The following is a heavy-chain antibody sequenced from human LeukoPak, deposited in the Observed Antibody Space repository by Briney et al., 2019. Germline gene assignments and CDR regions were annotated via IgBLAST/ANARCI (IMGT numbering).Heavy chain of an antibody. V-gene: IGHV3-11*04. J-gene: IGHJ4*02. CDR2: ISSSGSTI. Sequence: GGSLRLSCAASGFTFSDYYMSWIRQAPGKGLEWVSYISSSGSTIYYADSVKGRFTISRDNAKNSLYLQMNSLRAEDTAVYYCARDRGYCSSTSCYNGRYFDYWGQGTLVTVSS. CDR1: GFTFSDYY. D-gene: IGHD2-2*02. CDR3: ARDRGYCSSTSCYNGRYFDY.